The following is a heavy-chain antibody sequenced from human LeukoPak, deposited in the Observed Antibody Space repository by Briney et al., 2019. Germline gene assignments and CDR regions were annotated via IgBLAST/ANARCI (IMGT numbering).Heavy chain of an antibody. CDR2: IKSKGDGETT. CDR3: TTDLGLTMIRRVIVY. D-gene: IGHD3-10*01. J-gene: IGHJ4*02. CDR1: GFTFTNAW. Sequence: GGSLRLSCAASGFTFTNAWMTWVRQAPGKGLEWVGRIKSKGDGETTDYTAPVKGRFTMSRDDSKATLYLQMNSLAAEDAAVYYCTTDLGLTMIRRVIVYWGQGALVTVSS. V-gene: IGHV3-15*01.